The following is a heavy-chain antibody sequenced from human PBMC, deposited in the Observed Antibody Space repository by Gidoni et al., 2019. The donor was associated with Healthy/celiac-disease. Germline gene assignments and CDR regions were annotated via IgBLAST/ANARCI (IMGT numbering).Heavy chain of an antibody. CDR1: GFTFSSYA. D-gene: IGHD2-2*01. Sequence: EVQLLESGGGLVQPGGSLILSCAASGFTFSSYAMSWVRQAPGKGLDWVSAISGSGVSTYYADSVKGRFTISRDNSKNTLYLQMNSLRAEDTAVYYCAKEPHRLIVVVPAAPFDPWGQGTLVTVSS. CDR2: ISGSGVST. J-gene: IGHJ5*02. V-gene: IGHV3-23*01. CDR3: AKEPHRLIVVVPAAPFDP.